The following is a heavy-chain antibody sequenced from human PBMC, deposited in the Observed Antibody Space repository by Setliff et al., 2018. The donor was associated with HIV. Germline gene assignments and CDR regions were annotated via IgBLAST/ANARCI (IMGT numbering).Heavy chain of an antibody. V-gene: IGHV4-39*02. Sequence: SETLSLTCTVSGGSISSSSYCWGWIRQPPGKGLEWIGSIYYSGSTSYYNPSLKSRVTISVDTSKNQFSLKLTSVTAADTAVYYCARDPKHSSSGDLEYWGQGTLVTVSS. CDR1: GGSISSSSYC. J-gene: IGHJ4*02. D-gene: IGHD3-22*01. CDR3: ARDPKHSSSGDLEY. CDR2: IYYSGSTS.